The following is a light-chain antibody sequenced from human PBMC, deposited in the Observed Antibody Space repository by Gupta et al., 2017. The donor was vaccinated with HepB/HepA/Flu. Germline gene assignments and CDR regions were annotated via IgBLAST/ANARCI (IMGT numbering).Light chain of an antibody. CDR1: QAISSY. CDR2: AAS. Sequence: DIQMTQSPSSLSASVGDRVTITCRASQAISSYLNWYQQKSGQAPKLLIYAASSLQSGVPSRFSGSGSGTDFTLTISSRQPEDFATYYCQQSYSTSPYTFGQGTKLEIK. CDR3: QQSYSTSPYT. V-gene: IGKV1-39*01. J-gene: IGKJ2*01.